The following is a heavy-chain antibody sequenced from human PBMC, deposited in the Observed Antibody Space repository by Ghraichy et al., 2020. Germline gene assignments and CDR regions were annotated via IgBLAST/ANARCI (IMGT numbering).Heavy chain of an antibody. CDR3: AHRQRRYSSGWSVRTKSSTYYFDY. J-gene: IGHJ4*02. V-gene: IGHV2-5*02. CDR1: GFSLSTSGVG. D-gene: IGHD6-19*01. CDR2: IYWDDDK. Sequence: SGPTLVKPTQTLTLTCTFSGFSLSTSGVGVGWIRQPPGKALEWLALIYWDDDKRYSPSLKSRLTITKDTSKNQVVLTMTNMDPVDTATYYCAHRQRRYSSGWSVRTKSSTYYFDYWGQGTLVTVSS.